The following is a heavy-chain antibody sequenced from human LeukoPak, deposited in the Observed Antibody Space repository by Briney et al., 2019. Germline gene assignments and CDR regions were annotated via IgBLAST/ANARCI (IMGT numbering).Heavy chain of an antibody. CDR2: INPNSGGT. CDR3: ARDGVGYYDSSGYYYFQH. V-gene: IGHV1-2*02. J-gene: IGHJ1*01. D-gene: IGHD3-22*01. Sequence: ASVKVSCKASGYXFTGYHIHWVRQAPGQGLEWMGWINPNSGGTNYAQKFQGRVTMTRDTSISTAYMELSRLRSDDTAVYYCARDGVGYYDSSGYYYFQHWGQGTLVTVSS. CDR1: GYXFTGYH.